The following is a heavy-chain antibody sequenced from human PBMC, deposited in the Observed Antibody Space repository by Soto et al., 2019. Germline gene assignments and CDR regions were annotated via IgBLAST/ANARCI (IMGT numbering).Heavy chain of an antibody. CDR2: LYYSGTT. D-gene: IGHD3-3*01. V-gene: IGHV4-59*11. J-gene: IGHJ4*02. Sequence: SDTLSLTRTVSGASISTQSWNWIRQAPGKGLEWIGYLYYSGTTNYNPSLKSRVTISADTSKNQVSLKLTSVTAADTAVYFCARGLSWSPYFESWGQG. CDR3: ARGLSWSPYFES. CDR1: GASISTQS.